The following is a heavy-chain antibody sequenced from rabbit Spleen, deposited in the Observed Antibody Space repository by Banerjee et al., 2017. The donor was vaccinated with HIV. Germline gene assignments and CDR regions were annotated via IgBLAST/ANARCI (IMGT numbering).Heavy chain of an antibody. J-gene: IGHJ4*01. CDR3: ARTGSSWSLNL. D-gene: IGHD8-1*01. V-gene: IGHV1S29*01. Sequence: QEQLVESGGGLVTLGGSLTLSCKASGFSLSSNELNWVRQAPGKGLEYIGWISTFGSAYYASWVNGRFSISRENTQNTVSLQMNSLTAADTATYFCARTGSSWSLNLWGPGTLVTVS. CDR2: ISTFGSA. CDR1: GFSLSSNE.